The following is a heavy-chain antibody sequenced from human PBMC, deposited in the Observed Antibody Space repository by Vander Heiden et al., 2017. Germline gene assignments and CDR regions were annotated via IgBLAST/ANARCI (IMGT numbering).Heavy chain of an antibody. CDR3: AKAAIVATTRPLRPDFDY. D-gene: IGHD5-12*01. CDR2: ISYDGSNK. V-gene: IGHV3-30*18. CDR1: GFTFSSYA. J-gene: IGHJ4*02. Sequence: QVQLVESGGGVAQPGRSLRLSCAAAGFTFSSYAMHWVRQAPGKGLEWVAVISYDGSNKYYADSVKGRFTISRDNSKNTLYRQMNSLRAEDTAVYYCAKAAIVATTRPLRPDFDYWGQGTLVTVSS.